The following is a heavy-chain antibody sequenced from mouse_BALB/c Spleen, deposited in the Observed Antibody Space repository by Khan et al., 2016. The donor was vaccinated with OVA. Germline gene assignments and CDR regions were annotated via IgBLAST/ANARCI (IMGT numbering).Heavy chain of an antibody. J-gene: IGHJ3*01. CDR2: ISDGGSYT. CDR3: TRGGYGVFGY. D-gene: IGHD2-14*01. V-gene: IGHV5-4*02. CDR1: GFTFSDYY. Sequence: EVELVESGGGLVKPGGSLKLSCAASGFTFSDYYMYWVRQTPEKRLEWVATISDGGSYTYYPDSVKGRFTISRDNAKNNLYLQMSSLKSEDTAIXYCTRGGYGVFGYWGQGTLVTVSA.